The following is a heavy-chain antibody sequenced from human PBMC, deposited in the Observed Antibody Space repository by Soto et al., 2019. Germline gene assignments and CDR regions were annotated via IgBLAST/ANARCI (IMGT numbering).Heavy chain of an antibody. CDR1: GFTFSSYG. D-gene: IGHD3-10*01. V-gene: IGHV3-30*18. CDR2: ISYDGSNK. Sequence: QVQLVESGGGVVQPGRSLRLSCAASGFTFSSYGMHWVRQAPGKGLEWVAVISYDGSNKYYADSVKGRVTISRDNSKNTLYLQMNSLRAEDTAVYYWAKNRGGVTMVRGVNDWGQGTLVTVSS. J-gene: IGHJ4*02. CDR3: AKNRGGVTMVRGVND.